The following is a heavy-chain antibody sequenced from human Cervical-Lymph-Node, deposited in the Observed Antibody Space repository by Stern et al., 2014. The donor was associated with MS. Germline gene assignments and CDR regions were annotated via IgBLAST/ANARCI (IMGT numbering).Heavy chain of an antibody. CDR2: SSVSGAGT. CDR3: ARGRYQQLLGEL. V-gene: IGHV3-23*04. J-gene: IGHJ4*02. D-gene: IGHD6-13*01. Sequence: EVQLVESGGGLVQPGGSLRLSCTTSGFTFRYFGMSWVRQAPGKGLEWVSGSSVSGAGTFYADSVKGRFTISRDNSKNMLYLQMNTLRVEDSAIYYCARGRYQQLLGELWGQGTLVTVSS. CDR1: GFTFRYFG.